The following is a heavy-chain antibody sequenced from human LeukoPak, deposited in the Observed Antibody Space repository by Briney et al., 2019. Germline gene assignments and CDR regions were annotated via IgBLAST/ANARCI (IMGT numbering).Heavy chain of an antibody. CDR2: ISGSGGST. CDR1: GFTFSSYA. CDR3: AKDEDSGSGSSFLFFDY. Sequence: GGSLRLSCAASGFTFSSYAMSWVRQAPGKGLEWVSAISGSGGSTYYADSVKGRFTISRDNSKNTLYLQMNSLRADDTAVYYCAKDEDSGSGSSFLFFDYWGQGTLVTVSS. V-gene: IGHV3-23*01. D-gene: IGHD3-10*01. J-gene: IGHJ4*02.